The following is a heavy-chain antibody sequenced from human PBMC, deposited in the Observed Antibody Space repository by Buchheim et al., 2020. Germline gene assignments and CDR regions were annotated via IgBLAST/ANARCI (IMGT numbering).Heavy chain of an antibody. V-gene: IGHV3-49*03. D-gene: IGHD1-26*01. CDR2: IRSKPFGGTP. J-gene: IGHJ4*02. Sequence: EVQLVASGGGLVEPGRSLRLSCTACGFNFGDYAMSWFRQAPGKGLEWVGFIRSKPFGGTPEYAASVRGSFFRSRDDSKSIAYLQMNRRKIEEAAVYYCTRCGSIRRVFDYWGQGTL. CDR3: TRCGSIRRVFDY. CDR1: GFNFGDYA.